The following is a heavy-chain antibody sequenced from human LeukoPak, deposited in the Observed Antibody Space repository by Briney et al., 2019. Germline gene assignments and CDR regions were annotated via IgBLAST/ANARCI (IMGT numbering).Heavy chain of an antibody. J-gene: IGHJ6*03. V-gene: IGHV4-34*01. CDR1: GGSFSGYY. D-gene: IGHD4-17*01. CDR3: ARGPPTYYYYYYMDV. CDR2: INHSGST. Sequence: SETLSLTCAVYGGSFSGYYWSWIRQPPGKGLEWIGEINHSGSTNYNPSLKSRVTISVDTSKNQFSLKLSSVTAADTAVYYCARGPPTYYYYYYMDVWGKGTTVTVSS.